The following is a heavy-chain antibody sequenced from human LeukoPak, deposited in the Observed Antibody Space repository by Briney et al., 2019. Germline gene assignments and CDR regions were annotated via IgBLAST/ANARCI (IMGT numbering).Heavy chain of an antibody. V-gene: IGHV3-23*01. J-gene: IGHJ4*02. CDR3: AKGYCSGGSCYPPA. D-gene: IGHD2-15*01. CDR2: ISGSGGST. Sequence: GGSLRLSCAASGFTFSSYAMSWVRQAPGKGLEWVSAISGSGGSTYYADSVKGRFTISRDNSKNTLNLQMNSLRVEDTAVYYCAKGYCSGGSCYPPAWVQGTLVTVSS. CDR1: GFTFSSYA.